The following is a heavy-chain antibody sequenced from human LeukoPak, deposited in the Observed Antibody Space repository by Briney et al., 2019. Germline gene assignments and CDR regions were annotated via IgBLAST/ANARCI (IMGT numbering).Heavy chain of an antibody. CDR1: GGSISSYY. Sequence: SETLSLTCTVSGGSISSYYWSWIRQPAGKGLEWIGRIYTSGSTNYNPSLKSRVTMSVDTSKNQFSLKLSSVTAADTAVYYCARDQEYSGYGVNNWFDPWGQGTLVTVSS. V-gene: IGHV4-4*07. CDR2: IYTSGST. D-gene: IGHD5-12*01. J-gene: IGHJ5*02. CDR3: ARDQEYSGYGVNNWFDP.